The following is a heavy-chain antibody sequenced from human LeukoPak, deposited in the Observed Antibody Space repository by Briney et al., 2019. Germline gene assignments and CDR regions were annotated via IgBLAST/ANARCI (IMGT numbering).Heavy chain of an antibody. D-gene: IGHD6-13*01. CDR1: GGTFSSYA. J-gene: IGHJ5*02. Sequence: GSSVKVSCKASGGTFSSYAISWVRQAPGQGLEWMGGIIPVFGTANYAQKFQDRVTIVTDESTSTAYMELRSLRSDDTAVYYCARDSSSWDDDNWFDPWGQGTLVTVSS. CDR3: ARDSSSWDDDNWFDP. CDR2: IIPVFGTA. V-gene: IGHV1-69*05.